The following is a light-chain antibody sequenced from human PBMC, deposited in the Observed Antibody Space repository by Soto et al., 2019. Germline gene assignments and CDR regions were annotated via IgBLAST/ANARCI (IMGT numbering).Light chain of an antibody. V-gene: IGLV2-14*01. Sequence: QSVLTQPASVSGSPGQSIAISCTGTSSEVGGYSYVSWYQQQPGKAPKLLISDVSNRPSGVSDRFSGSKSGNTASLTISGLRPEDEADYYCASYPPSSTYVFGTGTKVTV. CDR2: DVS. J-gene: IGLJ1*01. CDR1: SSEVGGYSY. CDR3: ASYPPSSTYV.